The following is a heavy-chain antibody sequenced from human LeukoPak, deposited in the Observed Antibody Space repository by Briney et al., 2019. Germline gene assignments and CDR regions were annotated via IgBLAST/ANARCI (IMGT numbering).Heavy chain of an antibody. V-gene: IGHV3-30-3*01. Sequence: GGSLRLSCAASGFTFSSYAMHWVRQAPGKGLEWVAVISYDGSNKYYADSVKGRFTISRDNSKNTLYLQMNSLRSDDTAVYYCARRPPIYRISEANDYWGQGTLVTVSS. CDR2: ISYDGSNK. CDR3: ARRPPIYRISEANDY. D-gene: IGHD5-24*01. CDR1: GFTFSSYA. J-gene: IGHJ4*02.